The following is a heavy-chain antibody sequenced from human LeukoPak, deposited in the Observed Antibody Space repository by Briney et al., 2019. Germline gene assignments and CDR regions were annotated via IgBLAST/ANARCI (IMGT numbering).Heavy chain of an antibody. D-gene: IGHD2-2*01. CDR2: ITSGVGIT. Sequence: GGSLRLSRAPTGFTFINYGMNWVRQAPGKGLEWVSIITSGVGITYYADSVKGRFTISRDNSKKTLYLQMNSLRPEDTAVYYCARCTASCYANAFDVWGQGTLLTVSS. CDR3: ARCTASCYANAFDV. V-gene: IGHV3-23*01. CDR1: GFTFINYG. J-gene: IGHJ3*01.